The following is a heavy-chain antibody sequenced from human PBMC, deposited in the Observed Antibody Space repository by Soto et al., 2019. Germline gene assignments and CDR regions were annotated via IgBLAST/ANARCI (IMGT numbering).Heavy chain of an antibody. CDR2: IDPSDSYT. J-gene: IGHJ6*02. CDR1: GYSFTSYW. Sequence: EFLKISFKGSGYSFTSYWISWVRQIPGKGLEWMGRIDPSDSYTNYSPSFQGHVTISADKSISTAYLQWSSLKASDTAMYYCARHGLPSYYYGMDVWGQGTTVTVSS. CDR3: ARHGLPSYYYGMDV. V-gene: IGHV5-10-1*01. D-gene: IGHD5-12*01.